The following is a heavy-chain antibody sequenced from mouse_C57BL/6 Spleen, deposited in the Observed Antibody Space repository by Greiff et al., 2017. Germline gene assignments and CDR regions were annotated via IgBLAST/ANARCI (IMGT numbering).Heavy chain of an antibody. J-gene: IGHJ4*01. CDR2: INPGSGGT. CDR3: ARGEGYDMDY. V-gene: IGHV1-54*01. Sequence: QVQLQQSGAELVRPGTSVKVSCKASGYAFTNYLIEWVKQRPGQGLEWIGVINPGSGGTNYNEKFKGKATLTADKSSSTAYMQLSSLTSEDSAVYFCARGEGYDMDYWVKEPQSPSPQ. CDR1: GYAFTNYL.